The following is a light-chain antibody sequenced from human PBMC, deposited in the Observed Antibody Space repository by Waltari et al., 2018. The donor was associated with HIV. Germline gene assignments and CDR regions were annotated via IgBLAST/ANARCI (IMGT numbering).Light chain of an antibody. CDR2: AAS. CDR3: QQYSDWPRYT. CDR1: QSVSHN. V-gene: IGKV3-15*01. J-gene: IGKJ2*01. Sequence: EIVMTQSPAPLAVSPGETAPLSCMASQSVSHNLAWYQQKPGQPPRLVIHAASSRAAGIPARFSGSGSGTEFTLTITSLQSGDFGVYYCQQYSDWPRYTFGGGTNLEIK.